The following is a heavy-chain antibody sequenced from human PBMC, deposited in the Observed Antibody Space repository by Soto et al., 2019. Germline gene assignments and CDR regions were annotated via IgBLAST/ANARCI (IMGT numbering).Heavy chain of an antibody. Sequence: ESGGGLVQPGGSLRLSCAASGFTFSSYWMSWVRQAPGKGLEWVANIKQDGSEKYYVDSVKGRFTISRDNAKNSLYLQMNSLRAEDTAVYYCAREPCLDYYGSGSYSAGPNWFDPWGQGTLVTVSS. CDR2: IKQDGSEK. V-gene: IGHV3-7*01. CDR3: AREPCLDYYGSGSYSAGPNWFDP. J-gene: IGHJ5*02. D-gene: IGHD3-10*01. CDR1: GFTFSSYW.